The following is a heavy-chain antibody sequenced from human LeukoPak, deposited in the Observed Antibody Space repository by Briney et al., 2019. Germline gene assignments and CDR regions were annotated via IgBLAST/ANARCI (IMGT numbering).Heavy chain of an antibody. D-gene: IGHD3-22*01. CDR3: AEDGVAYYYDSSGYLDY. V-gene: IGHV3-30*18. Sequence: GGSLRLSCATSGFTFSSYGMHWVRQAPGKGLEWVAVISYDGSNKYYADSVKGRFTISRDNSKNTLYLQMNSLRAEDTAVYYCAEDGVAYYYDSSGYLDYWGQGILVTVSS. CDR1: GFTFSSYG. J-gene: IGHJ4*02. CDR2: ISYDGSNK.